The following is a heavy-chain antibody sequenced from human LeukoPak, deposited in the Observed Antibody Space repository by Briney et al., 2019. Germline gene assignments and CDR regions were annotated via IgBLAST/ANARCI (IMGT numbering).Heavy chain of an antibody. V-gene: IGHV3-48*01. D-gene: IGHD6-13*01. CDR1: GFTFSSYS. J-gene: IGHJ3*02. CDR3: ARVDRYSGSWYPRHVFFWDI. CDR2: ISSSSSTI. Sequence: GGSLRLSCAASGFTFSSYSMNWVRQAPGKGLEWVSYISSSSSTIYYADSVKGRFTISRDNAKNSLYLQMNSLRAEDTAVYYCARVDRYSGSWYPRHVFFWDIWGQGTMVTVSS.